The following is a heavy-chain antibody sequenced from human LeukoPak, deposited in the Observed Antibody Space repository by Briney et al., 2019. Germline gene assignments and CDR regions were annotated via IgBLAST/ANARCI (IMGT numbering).Heavy chain of an antibody. CDR3: AKDLRDDRRSYYFDS. Sequence: GGSLRLSCAASGFKFSSYWMSWVRQAPGKGLEWVANIKQDGSEKYYVDSVKGRFTISRDNSKNTLYLQMNSLRTEDTAVYYCAKDLRDDRRSYYFDSWGLGTLVTVSS. D-gene: IGHD3-22*01. CDR2: IKQDGSEK. J-gene: IGHJ4*02. V-gene: IGHV3-7*01. CDR1: GFKFSSYW.